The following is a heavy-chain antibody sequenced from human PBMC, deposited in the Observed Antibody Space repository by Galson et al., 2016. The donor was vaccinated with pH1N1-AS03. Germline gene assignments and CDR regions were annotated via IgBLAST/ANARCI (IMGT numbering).Heavy chain of an antibody. D-gene: IGHD3-3*01. CDR3: AKDKSPGVAATEVYCFES. J-gene: IGHJ4*02. CDR2: ISWNSGRM. Sequence: SLRLSCAASGSAFDDYAVHWVRQRPGKGLEWVAGISWNSGRMGYADFVKGRFIISRDNAKNSVYLQMSSLRAEDTAVYYCAKDKSPGVAATEVYCFESWGQGALVTVSS. V-gene: IGHV3-9*01. CDR1: GSAFDDYA.